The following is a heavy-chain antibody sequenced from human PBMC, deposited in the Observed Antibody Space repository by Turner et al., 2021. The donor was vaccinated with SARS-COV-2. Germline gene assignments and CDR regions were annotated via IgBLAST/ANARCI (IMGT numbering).Heavy chain of an antibody. V-gene: IGHV3-21*01. D-gene: IGHD3-22*01. J-gene: IGHJ3*02. Sequence: EVQLVESGVGVVEPCGSRRLACVSSGFTSSSYSLNWVRQAPGKGLEWGSAISSSSSYRYYADSVKGRFTISRDNAKNSLYLQMNSLKAEDTAVYYCARARWDYYDSSGYYPNAFDIWGQGTMVTVSS. CDR2: ISSSSSYR. CDR3: ARARWDYYDSSGYYPNAFDI. CDR1: GFTSSSYS.